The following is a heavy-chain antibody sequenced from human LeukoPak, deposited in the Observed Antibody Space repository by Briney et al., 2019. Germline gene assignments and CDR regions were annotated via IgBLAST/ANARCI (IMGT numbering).Heavy chain of an antibody. CDR1: GFTVSSNY. J-gene: IGHJ3*02. Sequence: GGSLRLSCAASGFTVSSNYMSWVRQAPGKGLEWVSVIYSGGSTYYADSVKGRLTISRDNSKNTLYLQMNSLRAEDTAVYYCARDEINWNYGDAFDIWGQGTMVTVSS. CDR2: IYSGGST. CDR3: ARDEINWNYGDAFDI. V-gene: IGHV3-66*01. D-gene: IGHD1-7*01.